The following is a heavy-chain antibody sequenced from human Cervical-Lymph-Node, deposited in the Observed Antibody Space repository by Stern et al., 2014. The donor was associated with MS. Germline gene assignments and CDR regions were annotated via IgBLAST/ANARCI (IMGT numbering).Heavy chain of an antibody. CDR3: ARIVSDPGYYYYYGMDV. J-gene: IGHJ6*02. Sequence: QITLKESGPALVKPTQTLTLTCTFSGFSLSTSGMCVSWIRQPPGKALEWLARLDWDDDKYYSTSLKTRLTISKDTSKNQVVLTMTNMDPVDTATYYCARIVSDPGYYYYYGMDVWGQGTTVTVSS. CDR2: LDWDDDK. V-gene: IGHV2-70*15. CDR1: GFSLSTSGMC.